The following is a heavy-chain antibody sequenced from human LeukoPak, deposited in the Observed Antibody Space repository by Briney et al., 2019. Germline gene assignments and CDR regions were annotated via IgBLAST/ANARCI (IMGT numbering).Heavy chain of an antibody. CDR1: GGSISGSNYY. CDR2: IHYTGST. V-gene: IGHV4-39*01. J-gene: IGHJ4*02. CDR3: ARPPGFSTSFWD. D-gene: IGHD2-2*01. Sequence: SGTLSLTCTVSGGSISGSNYYWGWIRQPPGKGLEWIGSIHYTGSTYYKPSLKSRVTISVDTSKNQFSLKLNSVTAADTAVYYCARPPGFSTSFWDWGQGTLVTVSS.